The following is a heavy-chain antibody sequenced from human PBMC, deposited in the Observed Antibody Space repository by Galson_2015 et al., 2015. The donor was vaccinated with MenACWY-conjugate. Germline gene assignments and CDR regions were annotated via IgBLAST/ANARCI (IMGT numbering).Heavy chain of an antibody. J-gene: IGHJ6*02. Sequence: SLRLSCAASGFTFDDYAMHWVRQAPGKGLEWVSLISWDGGSTYYADSVKGRFTISRDNSKNSLYLQMNSLRAEDTALYYCAKGLGLAAGLYYYYGMDVWGQGTTVTVSS. D-gene: IGHD7-27*01. CDR1: GFTFDDYA. V-gene: IGHV3-43D*03. CDR2: ISWDGGST. CDR3: AKGLGLAAGLYYYYGMDV.